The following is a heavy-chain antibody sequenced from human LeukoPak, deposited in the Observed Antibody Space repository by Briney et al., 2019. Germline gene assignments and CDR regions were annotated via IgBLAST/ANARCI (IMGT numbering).Heavy chain of an antibody. CDR1: GFTFSSYW. CDR2: IKQDGSEK. CDR3: ARGGGSGRYGPPFDS. V-gene: IGHV3-7*01. J-gene: IGHJ4*02. Sequence: LSGGSLRLSCAASGFTFSSYWMSWVRQAPGKGLEWVANIKQDGSEKYYVDSVKGRFTISRDNAKNSVYLQMNSLTDEDTAVYYCARGGGSGRYGPPFDSWGQGTLVTVSS. D-gene: IGHD6-13*01.